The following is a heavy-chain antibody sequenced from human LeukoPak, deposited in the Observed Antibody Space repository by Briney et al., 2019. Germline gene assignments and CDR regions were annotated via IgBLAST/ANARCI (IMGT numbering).Heavy chain of an antibody. J-gene: IGHJ4*02. CDR1: GGTFSSYA. Sequence: SVKASCKASGGTFSSYAISWVRQAPGQGLEWMGRIIPILGIANYAQKFQGRVTITADKSTSTAYMGLSSLRSEDTAVYYCARELPVGALDYWGQGTLVTVSS. CDR3: ARELPVGALDY. D-gene: IGHD1-26*01. CDR2: IIPILGIA. V-gene: IGHV1-69*04.